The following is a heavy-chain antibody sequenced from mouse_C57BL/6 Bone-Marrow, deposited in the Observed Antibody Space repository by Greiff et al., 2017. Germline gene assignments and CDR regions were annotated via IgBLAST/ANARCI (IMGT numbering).Heavy chain of an antibody. D-gene: IGHD1-1*01. V-gene: IGHV5-9-1*02. CDR3: VTTVVDYAMDY. CDR1: GFTFSSYA. J-gene: IGHJ4*01. CDR2: ISSGGDYI. Sequence: EVQVVESGEGLVKPGGSLKLSCAASGFTFSSYAMSWVRQTPEKRLEWVAYISSGGDYIYYADTVKGRFTISRDNARNTLYLQMSSLTSEDTAMYYSVTTVVDYAMDYWGQGTSVTVSS.